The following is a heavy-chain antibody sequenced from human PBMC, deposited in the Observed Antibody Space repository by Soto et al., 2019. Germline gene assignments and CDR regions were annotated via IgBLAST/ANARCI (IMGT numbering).Heavy chain of an antibody. CDR1: GFTFSSYA. Sequence: QVQLVESGGGVVQPGRSLRLSCAASGFTFSSYAMHWVRQAPGKGLEWVAVISYDGSNKYYADPVKGRFTISRDNSKNTLYLQMNSLRAEDTAVYYCAREGDSSGYYYYYYGMDVWGQGTTVTVSS. J-gene: IGHJ6*02. D-gene: IGHD3-22*01. CDR3: AREGDSSGYYYYYYGMDV. V-gene: IGHV3-30-3*01. CDR2: ISYDGSNK.